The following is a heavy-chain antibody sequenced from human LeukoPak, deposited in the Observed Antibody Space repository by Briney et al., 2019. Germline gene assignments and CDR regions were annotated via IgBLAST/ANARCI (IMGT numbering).Heavy chain of an antibody. CDR1: GVTFSSYG. CDR2: IRYDGSNK. CDR3: AKDADVLGSGSPHFDY. D-gene: IGHD3-10*01. Sequence: PGGSLRLSCAASGVTFSSYGMHCVREAPGKGLGWVAFIRYDGSNKYYADSVKGRFNISRDNSKNKLYLQMNSLRAEDTAVYYCAKDADVLGSGSPHFDYWGQGTLVTVSS. V-gene: IGHV3-30*02. J-gene: IGHJ4*02.